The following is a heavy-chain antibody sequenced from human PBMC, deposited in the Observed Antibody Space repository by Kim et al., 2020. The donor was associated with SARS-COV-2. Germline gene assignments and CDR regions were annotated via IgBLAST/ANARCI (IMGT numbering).Heavy chain of an antibody. J-gene: IGHJ3*02. D-gene: IGHD2-15*01. V-gene: IGHV3-30*18. CDR3: AKVSHYCSGGSCYSVGAFDI. Sequence: GGSLRLSCAASGFTFSSYGMHWVRQAPGKGLEWVAVISYDGSNKYYADSVKGRFTISRDNSKNTLYLQMNSLRAEDTAVYYCAKVSHYCSGGSCYSVGAFDICGPGKLVTVSS. CDR2: ISYDGSNK. CDR1: GFTFSSYG.